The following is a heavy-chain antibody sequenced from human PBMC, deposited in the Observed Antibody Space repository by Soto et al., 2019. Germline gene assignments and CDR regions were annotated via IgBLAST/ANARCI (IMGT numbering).Heavy chain of an antibody. CDR3: ARTNTAMVTGWFDP. Sequence: QVQLVQSGAEVKKPGSSVKVSCKASGGTFSSYAISWVRQAPGQGLEWMGGIIPIFGTANYAQKFQGRVIITSDESTRPAFMELSSLRSEDTAVYYCARTNTAMVTGWFDPWGQGTLVTVSS. CDR2: IIPIFGTA. CDR1: GGTFSSYA. V-gene: IGHV1-69*05. D-gene: IGHD5-18*01. J-gene: IGHJ5*02.